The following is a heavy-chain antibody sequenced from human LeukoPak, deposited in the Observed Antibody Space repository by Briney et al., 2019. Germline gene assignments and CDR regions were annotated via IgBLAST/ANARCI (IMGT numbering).Heavy chain of an antibody. CDR3: ARTRGVPGEYYFDY. CDR1: GFSLSTSGMC. J-gene: IGHJ4*02. Sequence: SGPTLVNPTQTLTLTCTFSGFSLSTSGMCVSWIHQPPEKALEWLARIDWDDDKYYSTSLKTRLTSSKDTSKSQVVITLTNLDPVDTATYYYARTRGVPGEYYFDYWGQGTLVTVSS. V-gene: IGHV2-70*11. D-gene: IGHD2-21*01. CDR2: IDWDDDK.